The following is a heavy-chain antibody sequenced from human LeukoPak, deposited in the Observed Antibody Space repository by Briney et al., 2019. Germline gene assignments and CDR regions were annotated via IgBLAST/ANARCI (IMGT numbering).Heavy chain of an antibody. D-gene: IGHD3-10*02. CDR3: ARDLGSGSYYYFDY. J-gene: IGHJ4*02. V-gene: IGHV4-59*01. CDR2: IYYSGST. Sequence: SETLSLTCTVSGGSISSYYWSWIRQPPGKGLEWIGYIYYSGSTNYNPSLKSRVTISVDTSKNQFSPKLSSVTAADTAVYYCARDLGSGSYYYFDYWGQGTLVTVSS. CDR1: GGSISSYY.